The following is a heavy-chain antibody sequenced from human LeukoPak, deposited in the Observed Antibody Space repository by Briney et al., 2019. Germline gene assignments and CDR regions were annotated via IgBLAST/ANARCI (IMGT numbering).Heavy chain of an antibody. D-gene: IGHD3-22*01. V-gene: IGHV3-7*01. CDR2: IKQDGSEK. Sequence: PGGSLRLSCAASGFTFSSYWMSWVRQAPGKGLEWVANIKQDGSEKYYVDSVKGRFTISRDNAKNSLYLQMNSLRAEDTAVYYCVRVSRGYCFDYWGQGTLVTVSS. CDR1: GFTFSSYW. J-gene: IGHJ4*02. CDR3: VRVSRGYCFDY.